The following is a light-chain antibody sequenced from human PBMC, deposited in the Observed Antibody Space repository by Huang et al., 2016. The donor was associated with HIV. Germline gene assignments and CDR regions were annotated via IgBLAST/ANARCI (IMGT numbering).Light chain of an antibody. Sequence: ETVMTQSPATLSVSAGERATLSCRASQSVSNNLAWYQQKPGQALRLLIYGASTRATGIPARFSGSGSETGFSLTISSLQSEDFAIYYCQQYHIWPPTFGQGTTVDIK. CDR2: GAS. CDR1: QSVSNN. J-gene: IGKJ1*01. V-gene: IGKV3-15*01. CDR3: QQYHIWPPT.